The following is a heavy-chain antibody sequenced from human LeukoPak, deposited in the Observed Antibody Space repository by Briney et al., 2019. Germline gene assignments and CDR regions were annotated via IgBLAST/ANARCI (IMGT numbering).Heavy chain of an antibody. CDR3: ASRNDILTDYVFDF. CDR2: IYYSGST. J-gene: IGHJ4*02. V-gene: IGHV4-39*01. D-gene: IGHD3-9*01. CDR1: GGSVSSSIYY. Sequence: PSETLSLTCTVAGGSVSSSIYYWGWIRQPPGKGLEWIGSIYYSGSTSYNPSLKSRVTISVDTSKNQFYMKLTSVTAADTAVYYCASRNDILTDYVFDFWGQGTLVTVSS.